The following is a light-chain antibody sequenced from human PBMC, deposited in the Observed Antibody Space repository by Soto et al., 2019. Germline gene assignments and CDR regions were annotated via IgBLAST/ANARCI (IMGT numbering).Light chain of an antibody. CDR2: GAS. V-gene: IGKV3-20*01. CDR3: QQYDNSPYT. J-gene: IGKJ2*01. CDR1: QSVSSTY. Sequence: EIVLTQSPGTLSLSPGERATLSCRASQSVSSTYLVWYQQKRGQAPRLLIYGASSRAAGIPDRFSGSGSGTDFTLTISRLDPEDFAVYYCQQYDNSPYTFGQGTKLEIK.